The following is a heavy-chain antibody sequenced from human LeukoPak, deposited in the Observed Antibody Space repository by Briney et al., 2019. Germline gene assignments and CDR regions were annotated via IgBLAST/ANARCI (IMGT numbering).Heavy chain of an antibody. CDR2: IWYDGSNK. V-gene: IGHV3-33*01. Sequence: GGSLRLSCAASGFTFSSYGMHWVRQAPGKGLEGVAVIWYDGSNKYYADSVKGRFTISRDNSKNTLYLQMSSLRAGDTAVYYCARFGYSNGMGVWGQGTTVTFAS. CDR1: GFTFSSYG. J-gene: IGHJ6*02. D-gene: IGHD3-10*01. CDR3: ARFGYSNGMGV.